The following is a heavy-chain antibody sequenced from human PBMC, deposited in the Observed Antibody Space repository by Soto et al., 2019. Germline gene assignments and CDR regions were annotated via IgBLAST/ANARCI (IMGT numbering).Heavy chain of an antibody. CDR2: INHSGST. Sequence: SETLSLTCAVYGGSFSGYYWSWIRQPPGKGLEWIGEINHSGSTNYNPSLKSRVTISVDTSKNQFSLKLSSVTAADTAVYYCARGTHMTLNWFDPWGQGTPVTVSS. CDR1: GGSFSGYY. D-gene: IGHD2-21*01. J-gene: IGHJ5*02. V-gene: IGHV4-34*01. CDR3: ARGTHMTLNWFDP.